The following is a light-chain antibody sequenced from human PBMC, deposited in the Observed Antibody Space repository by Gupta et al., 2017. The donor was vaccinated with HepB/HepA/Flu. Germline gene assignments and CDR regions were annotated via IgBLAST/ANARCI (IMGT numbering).Light chain of an antibody. CDR2: TNT. CDR1: SSNIGAGYA. Sequence: QSVLTQPPSVSGAPGQRVTISCTGSSSNIGAGYAVHWYQQLPGSAPKLLIHTNTNRPSGVPDRFSGSKSGTSASLAITGLQAEDEADYYCQSYDSSLSGSVFGGGTKLTVL. V-gene: IGLV1-40*01. J-gene: IGLJ3*02. CDR3: QSYDSSLSGSV.